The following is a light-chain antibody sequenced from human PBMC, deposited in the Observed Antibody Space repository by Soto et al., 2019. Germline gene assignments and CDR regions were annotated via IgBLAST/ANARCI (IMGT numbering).Light chain of an antibody. CDR2: DGS. Sequence: DIQVTQSAFTPTSSVADRVTIISSDSQTISSWLAWYQQKPAKAPKLLIFDGSCLQSGVPSRCSGRGSGTEFTLTISSLELDDFASYYRRQYNSNTFGQGTQLDIK. V-gene: IGKV1-5*02. J-gene: IGKJ5*01. CDR3: RQYNSNT. CDR1: QTISSW.